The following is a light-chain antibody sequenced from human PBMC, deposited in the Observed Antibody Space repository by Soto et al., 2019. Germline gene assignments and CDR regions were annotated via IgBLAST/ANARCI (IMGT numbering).Light chain of an antibody. V-gene: IGKV1-5*01. J-gene: IGKJ2*01. CDR1: QSFSSW. CDR3: QQYNSYPYT. Sequence: DIQMTQSPSTLSASVGDRVTITCRASQSFSSWLAWYQQRPGKAPNLLIYDVSSLEIGVPSRFSGSGSGTDFTLTISSLQPADFATYYCQQYNSYPYTFGQGTKLEI. CDR2: DVS.